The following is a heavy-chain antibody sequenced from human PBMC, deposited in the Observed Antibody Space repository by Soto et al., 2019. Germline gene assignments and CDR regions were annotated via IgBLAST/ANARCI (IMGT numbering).Heavy chain of an antibody. CDR1: GFTFNRFW. CDR2: INQDGIDK. V-gene: IGHV3-7*03. Sequence: EVQLVESGGGLVQPGGSLGLSCAASGFTFNRFWGNWVRQAPGKGLEWVANINQDGIDKYYVDSVKGRFTISRDNVKNSLFLQLNSLRAEDTAIYYCAGALGVSTRPKGYWGQGTLVTVSS. D-gene: IGHD6-6*01. CDR3: AGALGVSTRPKGY. J-gene: IGHJ4*02.